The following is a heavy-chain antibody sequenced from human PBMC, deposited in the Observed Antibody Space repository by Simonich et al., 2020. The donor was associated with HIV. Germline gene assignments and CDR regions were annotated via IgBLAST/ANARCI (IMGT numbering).Heavy chain of an antibody. Sequence: QALLKQWGTGLLKPSEPLSLTCAVYAGSFSGHYWSWIRQFPGKGLGWIAGINHSGSTIYSPSLKSRGTISVDPSKNQFSLKLSSVTAADTAVYYCARGLRASYYPDYWGQGTLVTVSS. D-gene: IGHD3-10*01. J-gene: IGHJ4*02. CDR1: AGSFSGHY. V-gene: IGHV4-34*01. CDR3: ARGLRASYYPDY. CDR2: INHSGST.